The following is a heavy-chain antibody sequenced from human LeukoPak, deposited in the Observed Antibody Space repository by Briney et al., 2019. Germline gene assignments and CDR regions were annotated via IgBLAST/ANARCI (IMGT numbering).Heavy chain of an antibody. CDR2: ISWNSGSI. Sequence: GGSLRLSCAASGFTFDDYAMHWVRQAPGKGLEWVSGISWNSGSIGYADSVKGRFTISRDNAKNSLYLQMNSLRAEDTALYYCAKDIGSSWSLYYYYYGMDVWGQGTTVTVSS. V-gene: IGHV3-9*01. D-gene: IGHD6-13*01. CDR1: GFTFDDYA. CDR3: AKDIGSSWSLYYYYYGMDV. J-gene: IGHJ6*02.